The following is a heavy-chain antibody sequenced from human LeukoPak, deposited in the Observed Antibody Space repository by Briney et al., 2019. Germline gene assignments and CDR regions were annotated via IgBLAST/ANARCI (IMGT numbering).Heavy chain of an antibody. CDR3: ARDRAVVWGFDY. Sequence: GGSLRLSCAASGFTFSNYNMNWVRQAPGKGLEWVSSITSSSTYIYYADSVKGRFTISRDNAKNSLYLQMNSLRAEDTAVYYCARDRAVVWGFDYWGQGTLVTVSS. CDR1: GFTFSNYN. CDR2: ITSSSTYI. J-gene: IGHJ4*02. D-gene: IGHD2-8*02. V-gene: IGHV3-21*01.